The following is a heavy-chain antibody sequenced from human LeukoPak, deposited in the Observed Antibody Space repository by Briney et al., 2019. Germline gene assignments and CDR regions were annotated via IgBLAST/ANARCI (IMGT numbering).Heavy chain of an antibody. J-gene: IGHJ4*02. CDR1: GFTFDDYG. CDR2: INWSGGST. Sequence: GGSLRLSCAASGFTFDDYGMSWVRQAPGKELEWVSGINWSGGSTGYADSVKGRFTISRDNAKNSLYLQMNSLRAEDTALYYCATSRIAVAGRDYWGQGTLVTVSS. D-gene: IGHD6-19*01. CDR3: ATSRIAVAGRDY. V-gene: IGHV3-20*04.